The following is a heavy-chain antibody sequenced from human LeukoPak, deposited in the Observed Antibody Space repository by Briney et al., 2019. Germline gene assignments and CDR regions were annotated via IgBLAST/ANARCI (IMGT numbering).Heavy chain of an antibody. V-gene: IGHV3-23*01. CDR3: AKSLFTSATGTGRALHI. CDR1: EFTFSKFP. J-gene: IGHJ3*02. Sequence: GGSLRLSCAASEFTFSKFPMGWVRQAPGRGLEWVSAISASGDVTFHADSVRGRFTTSRDNTKSTLFLQMNDLRVEDTAKFYCAKSLFTSATGTGRALHIWGQGTMVSVSS. CDR2: ISASGDVT. D-gene: IGHD1-1*01.